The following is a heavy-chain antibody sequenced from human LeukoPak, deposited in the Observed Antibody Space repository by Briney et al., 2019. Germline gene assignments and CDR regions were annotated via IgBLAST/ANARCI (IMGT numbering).Heavy chain of an antibody. CDR1: GGSISTNDFD. J-gene: IGHJ4*02. CDR2: ISSSGKS. Sequence: SETLSLTCAVSGGSISTNDFDWAWIRQPPGQGLEWIATISSSGKSYYNPYLMSRVTISVDTSKNQFSLDVTSVTAADTGLFYCARFKGGTGFDYWGRGILVIVS. CDR3: ARFKGGTGFDY. V-gene: IGHV4-39*01. D-gene: IGHD1-26*01.